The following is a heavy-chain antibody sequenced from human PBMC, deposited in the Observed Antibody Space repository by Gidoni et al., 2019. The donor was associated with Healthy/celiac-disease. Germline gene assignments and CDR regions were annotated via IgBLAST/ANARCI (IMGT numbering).Heavy chain of an antibody. CDR1: GFTFSSYW. CDR3: AREVGRVRGVRYYYGMDV. Sequence: EVQLVESGGGLVQPGGSLRLSCAASGFTFSSYWMHWVRQAPGKGLVWVSRINSDGSSTSYADSVKGRFTISRDNAKNTLYLQMNSLRAEDTAVYYCAREVGRVRGVRYYYGMDVWGQGTTVTVSS. J-gene: IGHJ6*02. CDR2: INSDGSST. D-gene: IGHD3-10*01. V-gene: IGHV3-74*01.